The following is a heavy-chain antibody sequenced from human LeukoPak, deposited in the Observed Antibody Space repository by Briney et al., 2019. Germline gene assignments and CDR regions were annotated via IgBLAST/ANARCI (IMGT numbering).Heavy chain of an antibody. J-gene: IGHJ4*02. Sequence: GASVKVSCKASGYTFSNYGISWVRQAPGQGLEWMGWVSVYNGNTNYAQKLQGRVTMTTDTSTSTAYMELRSLRSDDTAVYYCARDQDSSGYYYWGQGTLVTVSS. CDR2: VSVYNGNT. CDR1: GYTFSNYG. D-gene: IGHD3-22*01. CDR3: ARDQDSSGYYY. V-gene: IGHV1-18*01.